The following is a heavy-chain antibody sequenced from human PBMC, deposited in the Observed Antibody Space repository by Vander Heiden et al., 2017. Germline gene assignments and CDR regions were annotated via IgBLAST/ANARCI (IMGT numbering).Heavy chain of an antibody. J-gene: IGHJ4*02. CDR1: GFTFSTYA. Sequence: EVHLLESGGGLVQPGGSLRLSCAASGFTFSTYAMSWVPQAPGKGVEWVSAISGSGGNTYYADSVKGRFTISRDNSKNTLYLQMNRLRAQETAGYYWASSRRGFFDWSPFDYRGQGTLVTVSS. V-gene: IGHV3-23*01. CDR2: ISGSGGNT. D-gene: IGHD3-9*01. CDR3: ASSRRGFFDWSPFDY.